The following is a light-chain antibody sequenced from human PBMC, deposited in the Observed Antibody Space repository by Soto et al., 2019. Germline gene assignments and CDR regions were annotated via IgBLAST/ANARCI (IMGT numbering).Light chain of an antibody. J-gene: IGKJ1*01. CDR1: QSLIYSDGIAY. Sequence: DVVMTQSPLSLPVTLGQPASISCRSSQSLIYSDGIAYLNWFHQRPGQSPRRLIYKVSNRDSGVPDRFSGSVSGTDFTLTISRVEAEDVGVYYCMQGTHWPPTFGRGTKVEIK. CDR3: MQGTHWPPT. V-gene: IGKV2-30*01. CDR2: KVS.